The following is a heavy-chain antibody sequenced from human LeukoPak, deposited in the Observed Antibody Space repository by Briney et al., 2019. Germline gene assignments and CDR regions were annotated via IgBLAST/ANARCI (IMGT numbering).Heavy chain of an antibody. V-gene: IGHV1-46*01. Sequence: ASVKVSCKASGYTFTVYHMHWVRQAPGQGLEWMGIIKAGRDITLYAQKFQGGVTVTRDTSTSTVYMELSSLRSEDTAVYYCAREGPNMYYFDNWGQGTLVTVSS. D-gene: IGHD2-8*01. J-gene: IGHJ4*02. CDR1: GYTFTVYH. CDR3: AREGPNMYYFDN. CDR2: IKAGRDIT.